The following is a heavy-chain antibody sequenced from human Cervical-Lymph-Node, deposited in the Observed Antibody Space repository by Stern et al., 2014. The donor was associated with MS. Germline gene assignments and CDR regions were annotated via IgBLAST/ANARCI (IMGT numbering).Heavy chain of an antibody. Sequence: VQLVESGGGVVQPGRSLRLSCSASGFTFKSYTMQWVRQPPGKGLEWVAVVTYNGTNKYYADSVKGRFTISRDNSKNILFLQMNSLRPEDSAVYYCAKYEETFDSWGQGTLVIVSS. V-gene: IGHV3-30-3*02. CDR1: GFTFKSYT. J-gene: IGHJ4*02. CDR2: VTYNGTNK. D-gene: IGHD3-3*01. CDR3: AKYEETFDS.